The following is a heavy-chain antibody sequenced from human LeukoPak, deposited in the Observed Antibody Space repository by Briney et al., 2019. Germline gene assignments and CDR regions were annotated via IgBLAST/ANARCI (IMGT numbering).Heavy chain of an antibody. D-gene: IGHD5-12*01. J-gene: IGHJ4*02. Sequence: GGSLRLSCVGSGFSLSGYWMSWVRQAPGKGLEWVARLHADGSEKYYAGSVKGRFTISGDNAKNSLYLQMNSLRVDDTAVYYCARGGYSFDYLGQGTLVTVSS. V-gene: IGHV3-7*01. CDR3: ARGGYSFDY. CDR2: LHADGSEK. CDR1: GFSLSGYW.